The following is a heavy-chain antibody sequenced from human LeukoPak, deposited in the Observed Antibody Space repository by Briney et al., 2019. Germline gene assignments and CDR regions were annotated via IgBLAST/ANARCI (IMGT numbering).Heavy chain of an antibody. CDR3: ATDQGIY. Sequence: GGSLRLSCAASGFTFSSYAMHWVRQAPGKGLKWVAVISYDGSNKYYADSVKGRFTISRDNSKNTLYLQMNSLRAEDTAVYYCATDQGIYWGQGTLVTVSS. CDR1: GFTFSSYA. CDR2: ISYDGSNK. V-gene: IGHV3-30-3*01. J-gene: IGHJ4*02.